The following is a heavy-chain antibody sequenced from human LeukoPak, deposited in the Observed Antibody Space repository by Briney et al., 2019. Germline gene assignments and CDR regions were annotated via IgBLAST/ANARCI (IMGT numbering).Heavy chain of an antibody. V-gene: IGHV4-61*01. Sequence: PSETLSLTCTVSGGSVSSGTYYWSWIRQPPGEGLEWIGYIYNRGSTKSNPSLKSRVTILVDTSKNQFSLKLSSVTAADTAVYYCARDPYGEGWFDPWGQGTLVTVSS. CDR3: ARDPYGEGWFDP. CDR2: IYNRGST. CDR1: GGSVSSGTYY. J-gene: IGHJ5*02. D-gene: IGHD4-17*01.